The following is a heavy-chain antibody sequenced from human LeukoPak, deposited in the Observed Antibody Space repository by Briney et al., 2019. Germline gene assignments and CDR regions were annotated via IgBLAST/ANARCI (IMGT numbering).Heavy chain of an antibody. CDR1: GGSFSGYY. J-gene: IGHJ6*02. CDR2: INHSGST. V-gene: IGHV4-34*01. D-gene: IGHD2-2*01. CDR3: ARIPVGGYCSSTSCYSAPPYYYYGIDV. Sequence: PSETLSLTCAVYGGSFSGYYWSWIRQPPGKGLEWIGEINHSGSTNYNPSLKSRVTISVDTSKNQFSLKLSSVTAADTAVYYCARIPVGGYCSSTSCYSAPPYYYYGIDVWGQGTTVTVSS.